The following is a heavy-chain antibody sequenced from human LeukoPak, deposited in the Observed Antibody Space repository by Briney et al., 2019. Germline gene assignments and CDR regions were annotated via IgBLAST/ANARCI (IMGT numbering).Heavy chain of an antibody. V-gene: IGHV3-48*04. CDR2: ISSSSSTI. J-gene: IGHJ3*02. D-gene: IGHD3-9*01. CDR1: GFTFSSYS. CDR3: ARDQQGLRYFAWSRLAPFFDI. Sequence: GGSLRLSCAASGFTFSSYSMNWVRQAPGKGLEWVSSISSSSSTIYYADSVKGRFTISRDNAKNSLYLQMNSLRAEDTAVYYCARDQQGLRYFAWSRLAPFFDIWGQGTMVTVSS.